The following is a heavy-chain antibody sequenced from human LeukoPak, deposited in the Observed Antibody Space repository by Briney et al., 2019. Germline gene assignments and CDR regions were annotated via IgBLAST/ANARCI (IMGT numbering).Heavy chain of an antibody. CDR3: ARAGGYSGSYPNWFDP. Sequence: SVKVSCKASGYTFTSYGISWVRQAPGQGLEWMGGIIPIFGTANYAQKFQGRVTITADKSTSTAYMELSSLRSEDTAVYYCARAGGYSGSYPNWFDPWGQGTLVTVSS. CDR1: GYTFTSYG. D-gene: IGHD1-26*01. V-gene: IGHV1-69*06. J-gene: IGHJ5*02. CDR2: IIPIFGTA.